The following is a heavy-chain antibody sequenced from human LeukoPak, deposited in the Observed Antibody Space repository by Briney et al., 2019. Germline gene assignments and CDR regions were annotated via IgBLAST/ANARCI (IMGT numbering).Heavy chain of an antibody. D-gene: IGHD6-13*01. CDR3: ARKKSSSRNFDY. Sequence: PSETLSLTCAVYGGSFSGYYWSWIRQPPGKGLEWIGEINHSGSTNYNPSLKSRVTIPVDTSKNQFSLKLSSVTAADTAVYYCARKKSSSRNFDYWGQGTLVTVSS. CDR1: GGSFSGYY. J-gene: IGHJ4*02. CDR2: INHSGST. V-gene: IGHV4-34*01.